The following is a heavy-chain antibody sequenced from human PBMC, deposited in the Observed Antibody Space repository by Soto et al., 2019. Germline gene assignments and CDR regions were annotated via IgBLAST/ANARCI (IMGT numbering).Heavy chain of an antibody. CDR3: ARTDSGSYGDHFDY. J-gene: IGHJ4*02. D-gene: IGHD1-26*01. CDR2: IYNSGST. CDR1: GGSIISYY. Sequence: PSETLSLTCTVSGGSIISYYLSWIRQPPGKGLEWIGHIYNSGSTNYNPSLKSRVTISVDTSKNQFSLKLSSVTAADTAVYYCARTDSGSYGDHFDYWGQGALVTVSS. V-gene: IGHV4-59*01.